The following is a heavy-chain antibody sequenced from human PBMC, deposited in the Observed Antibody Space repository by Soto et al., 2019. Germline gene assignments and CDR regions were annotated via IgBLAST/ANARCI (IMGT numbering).Heavy chain of an antibody. CDR3: VIDRLIVAVSVGRMDV. D-gene: IGHD6-19*01. CDR2: VIPTQRTT. CDR1: GDTFIGYS. J-gene: IGHJ6*02. Sequence: QVQLVQSGAEVKKPGTSVRVSCKASGDTFIGYSISWVRQAPGQGLEWMGWVIPTQRTTKYAQRCQGRVTMSVHQFASTTYMELSSLRPEDTALYYCVIDRLIVAVSVGRMDVWGQGTTVTVSS. V-gene: IGHV1-69*01.